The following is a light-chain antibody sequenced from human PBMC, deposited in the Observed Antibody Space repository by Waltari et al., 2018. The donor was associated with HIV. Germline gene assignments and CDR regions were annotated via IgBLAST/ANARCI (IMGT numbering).Light chain of an antibody. CDR3: QQYGTSPWT. Sequence: VLTQSPGSLSVSPGERATLSCRASQSVTSNSLAWYQQTPGQAPRLVIYDTSIRAAGIPDTFSGSVSGTDFSLTISRLEPEDFAVFYCQQYGTSPWTFGQGTRVEIK. J-gene: IGKJ1*01. V-gene: IGKV3-20*01. CDR1: QSVTSNS. CDR2: DTS.